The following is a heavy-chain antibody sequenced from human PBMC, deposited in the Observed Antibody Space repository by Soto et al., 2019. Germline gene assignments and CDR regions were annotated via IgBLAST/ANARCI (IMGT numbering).Heavy chain of an antibody. CDR2: ISGSGSRT. J-gene: IGHJ4*02. D-gene: IGHD3-22*01. V-gene: IGHV3-23*01. CDR1: GFTFSSYA. Sequence: GGSLRLSCAASGFTFSSYAMSWVRQARGKGLEWVSAISGSGSRTYYADSVKGRFTISRDNYKNTLYLQMNSLRAEDTAVYYCAKGEYYYDSSGYYYIDYWGQGTLVTVSS. CDR3: AKGEYYYDSSGYYYIDY.